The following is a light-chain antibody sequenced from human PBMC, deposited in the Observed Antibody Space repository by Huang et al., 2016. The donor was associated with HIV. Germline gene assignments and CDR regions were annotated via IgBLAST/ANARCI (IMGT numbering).Light chain of an antibody. CDR1: QSISSSH. J-gene: IGKJ5*01. CDR2: GAS. CDR3: QQYGGSFPIT. Sequence: EIVLTQSPGTLSLSPGERATLSCRASQSISSSHLAWYQQKPGQAPRLFIYGASSRATVIPDRFSGSGSGTDFTLTISRVEPEDFAVYYCQQYGGSFPITFGQGTRLEIK. V-gene: IGKV3-20*01.